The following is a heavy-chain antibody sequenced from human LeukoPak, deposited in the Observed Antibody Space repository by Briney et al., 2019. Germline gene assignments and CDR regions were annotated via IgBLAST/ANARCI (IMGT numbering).Heavy chain of an antibody. J-gene: IGHJ4*02. CDR3: ARAQGALDY. Sequence: GGSLRLSCAASGFTITTYAVNWVRQAPGKGLEWVSGIGGGGTEYYADSVKGRFIISSDNSQNLVHLQMHSLTVEDTAVYYCARAQGALDYWGQGTLVTVSS. CDR2: IGGGGTE. CDR1: GFTITTYA. V-gene: IGHV3-23*01. D-gene: IGHD1-26*01.